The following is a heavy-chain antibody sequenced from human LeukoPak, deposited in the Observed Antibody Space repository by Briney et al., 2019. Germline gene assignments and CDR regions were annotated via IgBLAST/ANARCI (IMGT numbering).Heavy chain of an antibody. J-gene: IGHJ6*03. Sequence: SVQVSCKASGGTFSSYAISWVGQAPGQGLEWMGGIIPIFGTANYAQKFQGRVTVTTDESTSTAYMELSSLRSKDTAVYYCARAGRPRLYYMDVWGKGNTGTVSS. D-gene: IGHD3-16*01. CDR3: ARAGRPRLYYMDV. V-gene: IGHV1-69*05. CDR1: GGTFSSYA. CDR2: IIPIFGTA.